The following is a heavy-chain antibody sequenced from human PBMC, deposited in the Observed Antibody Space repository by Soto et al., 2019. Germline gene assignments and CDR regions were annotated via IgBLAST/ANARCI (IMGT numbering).Heavy chain of an antibody. CDR2: IYYSGST. Sequence: SETLSLTCTVSGGSISSYYWSWIRQPPGKGLEWIGYIYYSGSTNYNPSLKSRVTISVDTSKNQFSLKLSSVTAADTAVYYCARDLNPNWFDPWGQGTLVTVS. CDR1: GGSISSYY. CDR3: ARDLNPNWFDP. D-gene: IGHD3-9*01. V-gene: IGHV4-59*01. J-gene: IGHJ5*02.